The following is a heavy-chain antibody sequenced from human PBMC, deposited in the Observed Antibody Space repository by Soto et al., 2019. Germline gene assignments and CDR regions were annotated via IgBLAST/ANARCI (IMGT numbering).Heavy chain of an antibody. CDR2: TNEGSGNT. J-gene: IGHJ4*02. D-gene: IGHD3-3*01. CDR1: GYSLKNCA. V-gene: IGHV1-3*01. CDR3: ARDDRSVSGVVTLDH. Sequence: GASVTDSCKATGYSLKNCAVHWLRQARAQRLEWMGFTNEGSGNTRFSQKFQGRISITRDTSASTVYLGLSSLTSEDTAIYYCARDDRSVSGVVTLDHWGPGTLVTVSS.